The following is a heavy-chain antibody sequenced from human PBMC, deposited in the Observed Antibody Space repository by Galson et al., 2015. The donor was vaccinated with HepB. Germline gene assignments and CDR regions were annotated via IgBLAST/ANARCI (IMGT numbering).Heavy chain of an antibody. J-gene: IGHJ6*02. D-gene: IGHD3-22*01. CDR1: GGTFSRYA. CDR3: ARAPHYDSSGYYLYGMDV. Sequence: SVKVSCKASGGTFSRYAISWVRQAPGQGLEWMGGIIPIFGTANYAQKFQGRVTITADESTSTAYMELSSLRSEDTAVYYCARAPHYDSSGYYLYGMDVWGQGTTVTVSS. V-gene: IGHV1-69*13. CDR2: IIPIFGTA.